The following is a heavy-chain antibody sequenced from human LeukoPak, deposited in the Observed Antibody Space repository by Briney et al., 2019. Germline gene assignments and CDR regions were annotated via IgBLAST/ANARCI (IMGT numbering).Heavy chain of an antibody. CDR2: ISSSSSYI. CDR3: ARDHYGDYFWYFDL. Sequence: GGSLRLSCAASGFTFSSYSMNWVRQAPGKRLEWVSSISSSSSYIYYADSVKGRFTISRDNAKNSLYLQMNSLRAEDTAVYYCARDHYGDYFWYFDLWGRGTLVTVSS. D-gene: IGHD4-17*01. J-gene: IGHJ2*01. CDR1: GFTFSSYS. V-gene: IGHV3-21*01.